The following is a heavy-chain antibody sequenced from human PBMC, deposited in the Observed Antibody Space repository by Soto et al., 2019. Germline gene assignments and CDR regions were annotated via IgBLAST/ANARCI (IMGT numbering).Heavy chain of an antibody. CDR3: AKDFADYDLHHVDY. CDR1: GFTFSSYA. CDR2: IRGDGGNT. Sequence: EVQLLESGGGLVQAGGSLRLSCAASGFTFSSYAMNWVRQAPGKGLEWVSTIRGDGGNTYYADSVKGRFTASRDNSKNMLYLQINSLRAEDTAVYYCAKDFADYDLHHVDYRGHGNLVTVSS. J-gene: IGHJ4*01. D-gene: IGHD3-3*01. V-gene: IGHV3-23*01.